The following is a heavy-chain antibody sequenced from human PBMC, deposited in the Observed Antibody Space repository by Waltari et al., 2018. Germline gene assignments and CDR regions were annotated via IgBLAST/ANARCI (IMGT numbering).Heavy chain of an antibody. CDR2: ISWNTGNI. V-gene: IGHV3-9*01. CDR1: GFSLDDYA. D-gene: IGHD1-26*01. CDR3: AKDNRSYRPWGSFDY. Sequence: EVQLVESGGGLVQPGRSLRLSCAASGFSLDDYAMHWVRQAPGKGLEWVSGISWNTGNIGYADSVKGRFTISRDNAKNSLYLQMNSLRAEDTALYYCAKDNRSYRPWGSFDYWGQGTLVTVSS. J-gene: IGHJ4*02.